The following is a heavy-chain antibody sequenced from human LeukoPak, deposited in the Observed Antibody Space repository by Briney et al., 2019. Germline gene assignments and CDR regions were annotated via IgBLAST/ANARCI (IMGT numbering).Heavy chain of an antibody. D-gene: IGHD2-15*01. V-gene: IGHV1-8*01. CDR1: GYTFTSYD. J-gene: IGHJ4*02. CDR3: AAWGYCSGGSCYHYYFAY. Sequence: ASVKVSCKASGYTFTSYDINWVRQATGQGLEWMGWMNPNSGNTGYAQKFQGRVTMTRNSSISTACMELSSLRSEDTAVYYCAAWGYCSGGSCYHYYFAYWGQGTLVTVSS. CDR2: MNPNSGNT.